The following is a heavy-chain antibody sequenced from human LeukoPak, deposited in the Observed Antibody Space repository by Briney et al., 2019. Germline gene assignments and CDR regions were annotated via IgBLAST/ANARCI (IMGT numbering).Heavy chain of an antibody. CDR2: INHSGST. D-gene: IGHD4-23*01. CDR1: GGSFSGYY. Sequence: SETLSLTCAVYGGSFSGYYWSWIRQPPGKVLEWIGEINHSGSTNYNPSLKSRVTISVDTSKNQFSLKLSSVTAADTAVYYCARESRGNDYGGNGFDYWGQGTLVTVSS. J-gene: IGHJ4*02. V-gene: IGHV4-34*01. CDR3: ARESRGNDYGGNGFDY.